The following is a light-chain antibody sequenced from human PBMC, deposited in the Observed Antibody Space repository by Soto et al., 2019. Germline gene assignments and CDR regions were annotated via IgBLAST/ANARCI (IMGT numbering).Light chain of an antibody. V-gene: IGLV1-40*01. J-gene: IGLJ2*01. Sequence: QSVLTQPPSVSGAPGRRVTISCTGSSSNIGAGYDVHWYQQLPGTAPKLLIYGNSNRPSGVPDQFSGSKSGTSASLVITGLQAEDEADYYCQSYDSSLSGVVFGGGTKLTVL. CDR2: GNS. CDR1: SSNIGAGYD. CDR3: QSYDSSLSGVV.